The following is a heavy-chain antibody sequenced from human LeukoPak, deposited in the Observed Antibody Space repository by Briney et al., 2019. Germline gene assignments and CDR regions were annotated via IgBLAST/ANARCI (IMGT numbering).Heavy chain of an antibody. CDR1: GYTFTSYG. D-gene: IGHD3-22*01. CDR2: ISAYNGNT. CDR3: AREYYDSSAFPSSDY. V-gene: IGHV1-18*01. J-gene: IGHJ4*02. Sequence: ASVKVSCKASGYTFTSYGISWVRQAPGQGLEWMGWISAYNGNTNYAQKLQGRVTMTTDTSTSTAYMELRSLRSDDTAVYYCAREYYDSSAFPSSDYWGQGTLVTVSS.